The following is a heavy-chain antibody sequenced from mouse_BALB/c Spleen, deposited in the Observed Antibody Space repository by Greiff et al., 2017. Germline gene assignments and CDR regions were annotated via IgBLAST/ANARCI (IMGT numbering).Heavy chain of an antibody. CDR1: GYSITSGYY. Sequence: EVQLQESGPGLVKPSQSLSLTCSVTGYSITSGYYWNWIRQFPGNKLEWMGYISYDGSNNYNPSLKNRITITRDTSKNQFFLKLNSVTTEDTATYYGAREGDRYDAWFAYWGQGTLVTVSA. CDR3: AREGDRYDAWFAY. CDR2: ISYDGSN. V-gene: IGHV3-6*02. D-gene: IGHD2-14*01. J-gene: IGHJ3*01.